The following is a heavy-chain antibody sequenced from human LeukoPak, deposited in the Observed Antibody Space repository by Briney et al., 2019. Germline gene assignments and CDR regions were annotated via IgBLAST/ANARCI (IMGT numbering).Heavy chain of an antibody. D-gene: IGHD3-10*01. V-gene: IGHV5-51*01. CDR1: GSSFSSYW. Sequence: GESLKISCKGSGSSFSSYWIGWVRPMPGKGMGGRGIIYPGDSDTRYSPSFQGQVTISADKSISTAYLQWSSLKASDTAMYYCARQGDLGVISAFDIWGQGTMVTVSS. J-gene: IGHJ3*02. CDR3: ARQGDLGVISAFDI. CDR2: IYPGDSDT.